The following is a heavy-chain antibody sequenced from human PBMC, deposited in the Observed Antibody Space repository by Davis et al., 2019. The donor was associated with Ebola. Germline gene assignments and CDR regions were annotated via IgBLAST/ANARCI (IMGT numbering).Heavy chain of an antibody. V-gene: IGHV4-59*08. CDR1: GGSISSYY. CDR3: ARHGGTGQGDP. J-gene: IGHJ5*02. CDR2: IYYSGST. Sequence: MPSETLSLTCTVSGGSISSYYWSWIRQPPGKGLEWIGYIYYSGSTNYNPSLKSRVTISVDTSKNQFSLKLSSVTAADTAVYYCARHGGTGQGDPWGQGTLVTASS. D-gene: IGHD1-1*01.